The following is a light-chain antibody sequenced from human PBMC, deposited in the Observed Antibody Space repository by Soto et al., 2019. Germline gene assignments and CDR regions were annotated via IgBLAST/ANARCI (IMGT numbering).Light chain of an antibody. CDR2: GAS. CDR3: EYYGTSIT. CDR1: QSISDT. V-gene: IGKV3-20*01. J-gene: IGKJ4*01. Sequence: EIVMTQSPATLSVSPGERATLSCRAGQSISDTLAWYQQKPGQAPRLLMYGASNRATGIPDRFSGSGSGTDFTLTFSRLEPEDFAVYYCEYYGTSITFGGGTKVDIK.